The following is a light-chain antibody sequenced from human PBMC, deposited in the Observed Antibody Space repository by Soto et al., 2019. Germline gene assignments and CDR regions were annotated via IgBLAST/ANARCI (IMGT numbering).Light chain of an antibody. CDR2: HAS. CDR3: QQRIYWPLT. CDR1: QSVGNN. J-gene: IGKJ4*01. V-gene: IGKV3-11*01. Sequence: EIVLTQSPATLSLSPGERATLSCRASQSVGNNLAWYQQKPGQAPRLLIYHASNRATGIPARFSGSGSATDCTLSISSLEPEDFAVYYCQQRIYWPLTFCGGTKVEI.